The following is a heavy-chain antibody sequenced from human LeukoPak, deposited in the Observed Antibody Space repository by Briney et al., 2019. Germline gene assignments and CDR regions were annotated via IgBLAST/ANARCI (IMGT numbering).Heavy chain of an antibody. CDR3: ARHRKRVSGMVSGTVDY. CDR2: IYYSGST. D-gene: IGHD3-3*01. J-gene: IGHJ4*02. V-gene: IGHV4-39*01. CDR1: GDSINSGTYY. Sequence: SETLSLTCTVSGDSINSGTYYWGWIRQPPGKGLEWFGSIYYSGSTYYNPSLKSRVTISVDTSKNQFSLRLTSVTDADTAIYYCARHRKRVSGMVSGTVDYGSQGPLVTVSS.